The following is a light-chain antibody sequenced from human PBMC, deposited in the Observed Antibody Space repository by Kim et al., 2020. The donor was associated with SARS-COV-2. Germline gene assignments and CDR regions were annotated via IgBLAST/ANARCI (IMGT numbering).Light chain of an antibody. J-gene: IGKJ1*01. V-gene: IGKV3-20*01. CDR2: AAS. CDR1: QSVRNNC. CDR3: QQCGTSRT. Sequence: EIVLTQSPGTLSLSPGERATLSCRAGQSVRNNCLAWYQQKPGQSPRLLIYAASTRATGIPDRFSGSGSGTDFTLTISRLEPEDFAVYFCQQCGTSRTFGRGTKVDIK.